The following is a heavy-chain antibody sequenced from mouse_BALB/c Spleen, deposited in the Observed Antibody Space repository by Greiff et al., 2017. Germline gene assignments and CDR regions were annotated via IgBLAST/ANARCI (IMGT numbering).Heavy chain of an antibody. J-gene: IGHJ1*01. CDR2: IYPGSGNT. CDR1: GYTFTDYY. V-gene: IGHV1-77*01. D-gene: IGHD3-1*01. CDR3: AIGRGHYWYFDV. Sequence: VQLQQSGAELARPGASVKLSCKASGYTFTDYYINWVKQRTGQGLEWIGEIYPGSGNTYYNEKFKGKATLTADKSSSTAYMQLSSLTSEDSAVYYCAIGRGHYWYFDVWGAGTTVTVSS.